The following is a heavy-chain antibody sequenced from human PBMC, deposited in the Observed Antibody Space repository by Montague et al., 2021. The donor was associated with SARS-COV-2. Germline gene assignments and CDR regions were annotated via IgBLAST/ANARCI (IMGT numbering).Heavy chain of an antibody. V-gene: IGHV2-5*02. CDR3: AHRRRNYGMDV. CDR1: GVSLTTSDAG. CDR2: IYWDDDK. J-gene: IGHJ6*02. Sequence: PALVKPTQTLTLTCTFSGVSLTTSDAGVGWIRQPPGKALECLAFIYWDDDKRYSPSLQSRLTITKDTSKNQVVLTMTNMDPVDTGTYYCAHRRRNYGMDVWGQGTTVTVSS.